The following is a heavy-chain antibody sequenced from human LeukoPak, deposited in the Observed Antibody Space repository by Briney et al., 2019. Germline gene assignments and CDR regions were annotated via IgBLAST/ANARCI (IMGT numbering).Heavy chain of an antibody. Sequence: SVKVSCKASGGTFSSYAISWVRQAPGQGLEWMGGIIPIFGTANYAQKFQGRATITTDESTSTAYMELSSLRSVDTAVYYCARDRCTNGVCYTYYFDYWGQGTLVTVSS. J-gene: IGHJ4*02. D-gene: IGHD2-8*01. CDR1: GGTFSSYA. V-gene: IGHV1-69*05. CDR2: IIPIFGTA. CDR3: ARDRCTNGVCYTYYFDY.